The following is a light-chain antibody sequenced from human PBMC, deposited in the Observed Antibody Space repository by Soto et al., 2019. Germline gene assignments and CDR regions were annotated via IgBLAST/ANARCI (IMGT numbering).Light chain of an antibody. CDR3: STFAVSPVI. CDR2: EVN. CDR1: GIDDYDYNF. J-gene: IGLJ2*01. V-gene: IGLV2-8*01. Sequence: QSALTQPPSASASAGHSVTIPCTGTGIDDYDYNFVSWYQHHPGKVPKLIIFEVNKRPSGVPDRFSGSTSGTTASLTVSGLQADYEADYYCSTFAVSPVIFGGGTKLTVL.